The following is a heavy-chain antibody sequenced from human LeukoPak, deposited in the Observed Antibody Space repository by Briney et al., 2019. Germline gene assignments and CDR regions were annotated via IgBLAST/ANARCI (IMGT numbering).Heavy chain of an antibody. CDR2: ISSSGSPV. CDR3: AAKEGTRSDFDY. D-gene: IGHD1-14*01. V-gene: IGHV3-48*03. J-gene: IGHJ4*02. Sequence: GSLRLSCAASGFTFSSYEMNWVRQAPGKGLEWVSYISSSGSPVYYPDSVKGRFSISRDNAENSPYLQMNSLRVEDTAVYYCAAKEGTRSDFDYWGQGILVTVSS. CDR1: GFTFSSYE.